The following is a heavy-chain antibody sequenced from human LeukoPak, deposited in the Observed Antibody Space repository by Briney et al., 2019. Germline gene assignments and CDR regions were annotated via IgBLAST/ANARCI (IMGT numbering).Heavy chain of an antibody. D-gene: IGHD2-2*01. CDR3: ATDGYCSSTSCYVGNYYYYGMDV. V-gene: IGHV4-4*07. J-gene: IGHJ6*02. Sequence: SETLSLTCTVSGGSISSYYWSWIRQPAGKGLESIGRIYTSGSTNYNPSLKSRVTISEDTSKNQFSLKLSSVTAADPAVYYCATDGYCSSTSCYVGNYYYYGMDVWGQGTTVTVSS. CDR1: GGSISSYY. CDR2: IYTSGST.